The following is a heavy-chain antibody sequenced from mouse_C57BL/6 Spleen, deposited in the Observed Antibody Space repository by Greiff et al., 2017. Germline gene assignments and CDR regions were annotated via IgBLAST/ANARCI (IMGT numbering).Heavy chain of an antibody. J-gene: IGHJ4*01. D-gene: IGHD1-1*01. CDR2: IHPNSGST. CDR1: GYTFTSYW. CDR3: ARHYGSSPTIYAMDY. Sequence: QVQLQQPGAELVKPGASVKLSCKASGYTFTSYWMHWVKQRPGQGLEWIGMIHPNSGSTNYNEKFKSKATLTVDKSSSTAYMQLSSLTSEDSAVYYCARHYGSSPTIYAMDYWGQGTSVTVSS. V-gene: IGHV1-64*01.